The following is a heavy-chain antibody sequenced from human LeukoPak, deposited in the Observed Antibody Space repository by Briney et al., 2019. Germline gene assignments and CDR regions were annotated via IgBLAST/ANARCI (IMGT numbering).Heavy chain of an antibody. CDR1: GYTFTSYY. J-gene: IGHJ4*02. CDR3: ARDLLGPVQWLSEYYFDY. CDR2: INPSGGST. V-gene: IGHV1-46*01. Sequence: ASVKVSCKASGYTFTSYYMHWVRQAPGQGLEWMGIINPSGGSTSYAQKFQGRVTMTRDTSTSTVYMELSSLRSEDTAVYYCARDLLGPVQWLSEYYFDYWGQGTLVTVSS. D-gene: IGHD3-22*01.